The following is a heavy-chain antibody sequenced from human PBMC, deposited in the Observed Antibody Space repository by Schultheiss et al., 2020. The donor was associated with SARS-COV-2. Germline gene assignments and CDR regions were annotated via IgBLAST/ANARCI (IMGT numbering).Heavy chain of an antibody. Sequence: GGSLRLSCAASGFTFSSYAMHWVRQAPGKGLEWVAVISYDGSNKYYADSVKGRFTISRDNSKNTLYLQMNSLRAEDTAVYYCARAFYGGNSWVDYWGQGTLVTVSS. CDR3: ARAFYGGNSWVDY. J-gene: IGHJ4*02. CDR2: ISYDGSNK. CDR1: GFTFSSYA. V-gene: IGHV3-30*04. D-gene: IGHD4-23*01.